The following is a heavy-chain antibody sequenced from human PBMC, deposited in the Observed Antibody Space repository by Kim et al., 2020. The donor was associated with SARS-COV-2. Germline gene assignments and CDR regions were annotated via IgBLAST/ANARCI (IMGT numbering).Heavy chain of an antibody. CDR1: GGSISSYY. D-gene: IGHD6-13*01. V-gene: IGHV4-59*01. CDR2: IYYSGST. Sequence: SETLSLTCTVSGGSISSYYWSWIRQPPGKGLEWIGYIYYSGSTNYNPSLKSRVTISVDTSKNQFSLKLSSVTAADTAVYYCASGSSWYDTPYAFDIWGQGTMVTVSS. J-gene: IGHJ3*02. CDR3: ASGSSWYDTPYAFDI.